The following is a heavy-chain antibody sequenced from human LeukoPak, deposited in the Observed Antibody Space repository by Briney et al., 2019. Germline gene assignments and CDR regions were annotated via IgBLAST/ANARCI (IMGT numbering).Heavy chain of an antibody. Sequence: GASVKVSCKASGYTFTGYYMHWVRQAPGQGLEWMGWINPNSGGTNYAQKFQGRVTMTRDTSISTAYMELSRLRSDDTAVYYCARDGAIRYYGSGSYYNSRDYWGQGTLVTVSS. V-gene: IGHV1-2*02. CDR3: ARDGAIRYYGSGSYYNSRDY. J-gene: IGHJ4*02. CDR1: GYTFTGYY. D-gene: IGHD3-10*01. CDR2: INPNSGGT.